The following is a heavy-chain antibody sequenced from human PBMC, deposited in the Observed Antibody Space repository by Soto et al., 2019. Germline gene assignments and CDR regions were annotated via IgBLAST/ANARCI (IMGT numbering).Heavy chain of an antibody. D-gene: IGHD6-19*01. Sequence: QVQLQESGPGLVKPSETLSLTCTVSGGSISSYYWSWIRQPPGKGLEWIGYIYYSGSTNYNPSLKSRVTISVDMSKNQFSLKLSSVTAADTAVYYCARSLAVAGNQAYYYYGMDVWCQGTTVTVSS. CDR1: GGSISSYY. V-gene: IGHV4-59*01. CDR3: ARSLAVAGNQAYYYYGMDV. CDR2: IYYSGST. J-gene: IGHJ6*02.